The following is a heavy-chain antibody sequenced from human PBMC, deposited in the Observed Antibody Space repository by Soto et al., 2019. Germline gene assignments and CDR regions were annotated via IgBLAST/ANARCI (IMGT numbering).Heavy chain of an antibody. CDR3: ARETTVTMELYYYYYMDV. CDR1: GYTFTSYG. J-gene: IGHJ6*03. CDR2: ISAYNGNT. V-gene: IGHV1-18*01. Sequence: QVQLVQSGAEVKKPGASVKVSCKASGYTFTSYGISWVRQAPGQGLEWMGWISAYNGNTNYAQKLQGRVTMTTDTSTSTAYMELRSLRSDDTAVYYWARETTVTMELYYYYYMDVWGKGTTVTVSS. D-gene: IGHD4-17*01.